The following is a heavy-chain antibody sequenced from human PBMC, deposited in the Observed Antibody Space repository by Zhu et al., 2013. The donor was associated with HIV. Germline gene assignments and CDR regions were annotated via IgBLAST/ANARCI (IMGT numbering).Heavy chain of an antibody. CDR1: GGTFSSYA. J-gene: IGHJ6*02. D-gene: IGHD6-19*01. CDR2: IIPIFGTA. V-gene: IGHV1-69*01. Sequence: QVQLVQSGAEVKKPGSSVKVSCKASGGTFSSYAISWVRQAPGQGLEWMGGIIPIFGTANYAQKFQGRVTITADESTSTAYMELSSLRSEDTAVYYCARVLIPEQQWLVLSYYYYGMDVWGQGTTVYRLL. CDR3: ARVLIPEQQWLVLSYYYYGMDV.